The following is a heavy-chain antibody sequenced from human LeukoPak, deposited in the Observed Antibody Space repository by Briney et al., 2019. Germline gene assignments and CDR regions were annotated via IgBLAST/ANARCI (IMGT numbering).Heavy chain of an antibody. V-gene: IGHV4-39*01. J-gene: IGHJ3*02. Sequence: SETLSLTCTVSGGSISSSSYYWGWIRQPPGKGLEWIGSIYYSGSTYYNPSLKSRVTISVDTSKNQFSLKLSSVTAADTAVYYCGVVVVPAVVAFDIWGQGTMVTVSS. CDR1: GGSISSSSYY. CDR2: IYYSGST. CDR3: GVVVVPAVVAFDI. D-gene: IGHD2-2*01.